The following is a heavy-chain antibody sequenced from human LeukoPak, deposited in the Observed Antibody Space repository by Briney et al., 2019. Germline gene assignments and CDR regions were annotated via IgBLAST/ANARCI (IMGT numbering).Heavy chain of an antibody. CDR1: GGSISSYY. Sequence: SETLSLTCTVSGGSISSYYWSWIRQPAGQGLEWIGRIYTSGSTNYNLSLKSRVTMSVDTSKNQFSLKLSSVTAADTAVYYCATRTYYYDSSGTPGAFDIWGQGTMVTVSS. CDR3: ATRTYYYDSSGTPGAFDI. D-gene: IGHD3-22*01. CDR2: IYTSGST. J-gene: IGHJ3*02. V-gene: IGHV4-4*07.